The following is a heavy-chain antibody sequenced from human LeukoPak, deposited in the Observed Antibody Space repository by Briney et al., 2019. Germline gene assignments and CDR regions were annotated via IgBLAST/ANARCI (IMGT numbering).Heavy chain of an antibody. Sequence: GASVKVSCKASGYSFIRYHIHWVRQAPGQGLEWMGVLKLYDGSISHAQKFQGRVTMTSDTSTSTVYMELSSLGSEDTAVYFCARGGGSFSYNMDVWGQGTTVTVSS. V-gene: IGHV1-46*01. CDR1: GYSFIRYH. CDR3: ARGGGSFSYNMDV. J-gene: IGHJ6*02. D-gene: IGHD2-15*01. CDR2: LKLYDGSI.